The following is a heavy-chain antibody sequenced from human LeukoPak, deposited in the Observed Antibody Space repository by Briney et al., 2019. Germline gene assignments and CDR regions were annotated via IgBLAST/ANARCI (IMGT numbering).Heavy chain of an antibody. CDR3: ATTEGGGFFDY. J-gene: IGHJ4*02. CDR2: MHHTGRT. V-gene: IGHV4-38-2*01. D-gene: IGHD4-23*01. Sequence: TSETLSLTCSVSGYSINSGYHWGWIRQPPGKGLEWIAIMHHTGRTLYNPSLQSRVTISIDTSKNHVSLKLRSVSAADTAIYYCATTEGGGFFDYWGQGTPVTVSS. CDR1: GYSINSGYH.